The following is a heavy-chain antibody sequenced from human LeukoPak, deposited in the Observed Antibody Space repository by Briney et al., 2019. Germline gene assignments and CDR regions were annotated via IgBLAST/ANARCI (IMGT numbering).Heavy chain of an antibody. J-gene: IGHJ5*02. D-gene: IGHD6-19*01. V-gene: IGHV4-61*02. CDR3: ARDNGSGWYSVPNWFDP. Sequence: PSETLSLTCTVSGGSISSGSYYWSWIRQPAGKGLEWIGRIYTSGSTNYKPPLKTQVTTSVETSKNQFTRKLSSVTAADTAVYYCARDNGSGWYSVPNWFDPWGQGTLVTVSS. CDR2: IYTSGST. CDR1: GGSISSGSYY.